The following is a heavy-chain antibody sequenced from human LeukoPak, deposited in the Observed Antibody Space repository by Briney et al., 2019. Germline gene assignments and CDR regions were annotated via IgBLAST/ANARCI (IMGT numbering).Heavy chain of an antibody. CDR1: GFSIENDW. V-gene: IGHV3-15*01. Sequence: GGSLRLSCAASGFSIENDWMSWVRQAPGKGLEWVGRVKSYNAGGTTHYAAPVRGRFIISRDDSKNMLYLQMDSLKTEDTAVYYCTLIQGWGAGSYFLDYWGQGALVTVSS. D-gene: IGHD3-10*01. CDR2: VKSYNAGGTT. J-gene: IGHJ4*02. CDR3: TLIQGWGAGSYFLDY.